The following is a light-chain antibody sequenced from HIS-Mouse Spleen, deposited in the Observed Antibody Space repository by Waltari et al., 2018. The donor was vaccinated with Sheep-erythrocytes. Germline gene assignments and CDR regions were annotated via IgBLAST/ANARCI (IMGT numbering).Light chain of an antibody. J-gene: IGLJ2*01. CDR3: CSYAGSSTLV. V-gene: IGLV2-23*01. CDR1: SSDVGSYNL. CDR2: ECS. Sequence: QSALTQPASVSGSPGQSITISCTGTSSDVGSYNLVSWYQQHPGKAPKLMIYECSKRPSGVSIRFSGSKSGHTASLTISGLQAEDEADYYCCSYAGSSTLVFGGGTKLTVL.